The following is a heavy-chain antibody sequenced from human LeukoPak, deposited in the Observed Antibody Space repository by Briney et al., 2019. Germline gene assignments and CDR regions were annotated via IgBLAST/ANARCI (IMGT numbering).Heavy chain of an antibody. V-gene: IGHV5-51*01. CDR3: ARLSDYGGYHPQPEYFDY. CDR1: GYTFTDYW. J-gene: IGHJ4*02. CDR2: IYPGDSDT. Sequence: GESLKISCKGSGYTFTDYWIGWVRQMPGKGLEWMGIIYPGDSDTRYSPSFQGQVTISADKSISTAYLQWSSLKASDTAMYYCARLSDYGGYHPQPEYFDYWGQGTLVTVSS. D-gene: IGHD4-17*01.